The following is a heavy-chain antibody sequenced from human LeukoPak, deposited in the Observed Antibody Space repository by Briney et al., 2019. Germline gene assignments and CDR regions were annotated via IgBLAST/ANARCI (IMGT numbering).Heavy chain of an antibody. CDR1: ALTPSSYS. J-gene: IGHJ4*02. CDR2: ISGSGDNT. D-gene: IGHD6-13*01. Sequence: PGGSLTLSCLVSALTPSSYSTSWVRHPPGKGRQWVSGISGSGDNTYYAEYVKGRFTISRDSSSNTLYLQVNSLRAEESAVYYCARVRASNWDPFDYWGQGTLVTVSS. CDR3: ARVRASNWDPFDY. V-gene: IGHV3-23*01.